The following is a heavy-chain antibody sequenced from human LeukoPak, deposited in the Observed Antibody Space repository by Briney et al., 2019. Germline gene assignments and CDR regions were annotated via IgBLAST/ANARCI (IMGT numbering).Heavy chain of an antibody. CDR1: GFTFSSYA. J-gene: IGHJ4*02. CDR3: AKFMPPAKQLPNLAYFDS. Sequence: AGGSLRLSCAASGFTFSSYAMSWVRQAPGKGLEWVSAISGSGGSTYYADSVKGRFTISRDNSKNTLYLQMNSLRAEDTAVYYCAKFMPPAKQLPNLAYFDSWGQGTLVTVSS. D-gene: IGHD6-13*01. V-gene: IGHV3-23*01. CDR2: ISGSGGST.